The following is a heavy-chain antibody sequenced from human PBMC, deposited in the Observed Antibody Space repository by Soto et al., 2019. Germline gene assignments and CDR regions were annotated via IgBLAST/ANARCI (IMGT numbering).Heavy chain of an antibody. CDR2: IWYDGSNK. V-gene: IGHV3-33*01. J-gene: IGHJ4*02. CDR1: GFTFSSYG. Sequence: AGGSLRLSCAASGFTFSSYGMHWVRQAPGKGLEWVAVIWYDGSNKYYADSVKGRFTISRDNSKNTLYLQMNSLRAEDTAVYYCARDMRFLEWSPLDYWGQGTLVTVSS. CDR3: ARDMRFLEWSPLDY. D-gene: IGHD3-3*01.